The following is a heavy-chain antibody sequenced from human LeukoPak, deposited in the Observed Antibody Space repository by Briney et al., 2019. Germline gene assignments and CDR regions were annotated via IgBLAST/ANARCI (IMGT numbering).Heavy chain of an antibody. J-gene: IGHJ3*02. D-gene: IGHD5-18*01. Sequence: GGSLRLSCAASGFTFSTYTMNWVRQAPGKGLEWVSYIRSSSSAMYYADSVKGRFTISRDNSKNTLYLQMNSLRAEDTAVYYCARDRDTAMVHAAFDIWGQGTMVTVSS. CDR1: GFTFSTYT. CDR3: ARDRDTAMVHAAFDI. CDR2: IRSSSSAM. V-gene: IGHV3-48*01.